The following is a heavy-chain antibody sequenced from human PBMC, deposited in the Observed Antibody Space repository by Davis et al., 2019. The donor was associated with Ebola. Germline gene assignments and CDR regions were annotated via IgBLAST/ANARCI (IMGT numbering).Heavy chain of an antibody. Sequence: GESLKISCAVSGFTVSRSYMSWVRQAPGKGLEWVSFIQADGSSSHADSVKGRFTISRDNSKNTLYLQMNSLRAEDTAVYYCANGLLWFEELLSSDQNYFDYWGQGTLVTVSS. CDR3: ANGLLWFEELLSSDQNYFDY. CDR1: GFTVSRSY. V-gene: IGHV3-66*02. D-gene: IGHD3-10*01. J-gene: IGHJ4*02. CDR2: IQADGSS.